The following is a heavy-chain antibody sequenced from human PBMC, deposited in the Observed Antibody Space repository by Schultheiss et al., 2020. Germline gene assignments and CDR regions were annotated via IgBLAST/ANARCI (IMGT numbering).Heavy chain of an antibody. V-gene: IGHV4-34*01. CDR1: GGSFSGYY. J-gene: IGHJ5*02. CDR2: INHSGST. D-gene: IGHD2/OR15-2a*01. Sequence: SETLSLTCAVYGGSFSGYYWSWIRQPPGKGLEWIGEINHSGSTNYNPSLKSRVTISVDTSKNQFSLKLSSVTAADTAMYYCARVGNIVRRRPNWFDPWGQGTLVTVSS. CDR3: ARVGNIVRRRPNWFDP.